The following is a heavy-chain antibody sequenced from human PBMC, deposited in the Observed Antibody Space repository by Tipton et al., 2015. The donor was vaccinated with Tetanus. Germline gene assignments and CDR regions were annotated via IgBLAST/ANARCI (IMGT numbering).Heavy chain of an antibody. V-gene: IGHV4-61*01. J-gene: IGHJ6*02. Sequence: TLSLTCTVSGGSISSVNYYWSWIRQPPGKGLEWIGYVFHSGSTKYNPSLKSRVTISVDTSKNQFSLKLRSVTAADTAVYYCARDSNFYSYSYKGMDVWGQGTTVTVSS. D-gene: IGHD4-11*01. CDR2: VFHSGST. CDR1: GGSISSVNYY. CDR3: ARDSNFYSYSYKGMDV.